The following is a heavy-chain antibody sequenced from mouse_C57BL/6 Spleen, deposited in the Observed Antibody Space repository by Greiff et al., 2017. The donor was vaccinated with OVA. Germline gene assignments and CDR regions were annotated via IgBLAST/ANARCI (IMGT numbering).Heavy chain of an antibody. Sequence: EVKLQESGAELVRPGASVKLSCTASGFNIKDDYMHWVKQRPEQGLEWIGWIDPENGDTEYASKFQGKATITADTSSNTAYLQLSSLTSEDTAVYYCTRSESIVKGFAYWGQGTLVTVSA. D-gene: IGHD2-5*01. CDR3: TRSESIVKGFAY. CDR1: GFNIKDDY. V-gene: IGHV14-4*01. CDR2: IDPENGDT. J-gene: IGHJ3*01.